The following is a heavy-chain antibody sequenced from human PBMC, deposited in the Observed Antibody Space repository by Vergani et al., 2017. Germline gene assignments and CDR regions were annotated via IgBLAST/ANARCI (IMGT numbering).Heavy chain of an antibody. J-gene: IGHJ5*02. V-gene: IGHV4-39*01. Sequence: QLQLQESGPGLVKPSETLSLTCTVSGGSISSSSYYWGWIRQPPGKGLEWIGSIYYSGSTYYNPSLKSRVTISVDTAKNQFSLKLSSVTAADTAVYYCARHADDCGDYGGFDPWGQGTLVTVSS. CDR3: ARHADDCGDYGGFDP. CDR1: GGSISSSSYY. CDR2: IYYSGST. D-gene: IGHD4-17*01.